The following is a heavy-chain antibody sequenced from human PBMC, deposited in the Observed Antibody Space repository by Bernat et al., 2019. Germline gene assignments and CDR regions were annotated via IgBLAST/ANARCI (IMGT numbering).Heavy chain of an antibody. Sequence: QVQLQESGPGLVRPSETLSLTCTVSRDSIYSSYWTWVRQPPGKGLEWIAYIHYSGSTNYNPSLRSRVTISVDTTKNQFSLKLSPVITADTAVYYCARVPRVGGGGDCHYSIDVWGNGTTVTVSS. CDR1: RDSIYSSY. V-gene: IGHV4-59*01. D-gene: IGHD2-21*02. CDR3: ARVPRVGGGGDCHYSIDV. J-gene: IGHJ6*03. CDR2: IHYSGST.